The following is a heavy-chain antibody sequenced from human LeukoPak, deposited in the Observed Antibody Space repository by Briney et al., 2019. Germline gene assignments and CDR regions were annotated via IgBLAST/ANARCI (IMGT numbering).Heavy chain of an antibody. CDR1: GYTFTSYG. CDR3: ARKPLRSAVFNV. Sequence: ASVKVSCKASGYTFTSYGISWVRQAPGQGLEWMGLISAYNGNTNYAQKLQGRVTMTTERSTSTAYMELRSLRSDDTVVYYCARKPLRSAVFNVWSQGRMVTVPS. D-gene: IGHD3-16*01. J-gene: IGHJ3*01. V-gene: IGHV1-18*01. CDR2: ISAYNGNT.